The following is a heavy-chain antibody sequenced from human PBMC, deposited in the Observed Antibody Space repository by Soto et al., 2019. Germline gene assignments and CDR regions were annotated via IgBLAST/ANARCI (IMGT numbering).Heavy chain of an antibody. V-gene: IGHV1-18*01. CDR3: WRDENCCLAGVDY. CDR1: GYTFSSYG. J-gene: IGHJ4*02. D-gene: IGHD3-16*01. CDR2: ISAYNGDT. Sequence: QVQVVQSGAEVKKPGASVKVSCKTSGYTFSSYGISWARQAPGQGLEWMGWISAYNGDTYYAQKFQGRVTMTTDTTTTTAYMELRSLKSDDTGVYYCWRDENCCLAGVDYWGQGTLITVSS.